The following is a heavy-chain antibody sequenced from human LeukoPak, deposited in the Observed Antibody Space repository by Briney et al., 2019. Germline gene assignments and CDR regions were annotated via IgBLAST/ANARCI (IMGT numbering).Heavy chain of an antibody. CDR3: AREPGTDYRKYYFDY. Sequence: GGSLRLSCAASGFTFSSYGMHWVRQAPGKGLEWVAVIWYDGSNKYYADSVKGRFTISRDNSKNMLYLQMNSLRAEDTAVYYCAREPGTDYRKYYFDYWGQGTLVTVSS. V-gene: IGHV3-33*01. CDR1: GFTFSSYG. CDR2: IWYDGSNK. D-gene: IGHD3/OR15-3a*01. J-gene: IGHJ4*02.